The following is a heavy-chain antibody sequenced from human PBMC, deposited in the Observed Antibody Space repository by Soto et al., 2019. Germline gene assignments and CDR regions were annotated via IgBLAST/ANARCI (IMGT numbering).Heavy chain of an antibody. V-gene: IGHV4-59*02. Sequence: SETLSLTCTVSGASVSDYYWSWIRQPPGRGLEWIGYMYYYSGSTTYNPSLKSRVTTPVDTSKNQFSLKLSSVTAADTAVYYCARILGGSFRSFYYYYYMDVWGKGTTVTVSS. CDR3: ARILGGSFRSFYYYYYMDV. D-gene: IGHD3-16*02. CDR1: GASVSDYY. J-gene: IGHJ6*03. CDR2: MYYYSGST.